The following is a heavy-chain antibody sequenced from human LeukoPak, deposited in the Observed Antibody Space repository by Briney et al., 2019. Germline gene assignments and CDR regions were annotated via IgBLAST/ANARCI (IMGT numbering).Heavy chain of an antibody. J-gene: IGHJ6*03. D-gene: IGHD6-13*01. CDR3: ARVEAAADYYYHYMDV. CDR2: ISSSGSTI. CDR1: GFTFSDYY. Sequence: GGSLRLSCAASGFTFSDYYMSWIRQAPGKGLEWVSYISSSGSTIYYADSVKGRFTISRDNAKNSLYLQMNSLRAEDTAVYYCARVEAAADYYYHYMDVWGKGTTVTVSS. V-gene: IGHV3-11*04.